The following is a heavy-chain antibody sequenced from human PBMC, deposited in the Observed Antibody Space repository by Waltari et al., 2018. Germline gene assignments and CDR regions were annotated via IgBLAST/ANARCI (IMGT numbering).Heavy chain of an antibody. J-gene: IGHJ4*02. CDR3: ARDLVLGSGSNDY. CDR1: GFTFSSHW. D-gene: IGHD3-10*01. CDR2: ITTDGSGA. Sequence: EVQLVESGGGLVQPGGSLRLSCAASGFTFSSHWMHWVRQAPWKGLVGVSRITTDGSGANYADSVKGRFTISRDNAKNTLYLQMNSLRVEDTAVYFCARDLVLGSGSNDYWGLGTLVTVSS. V-gene: IGHV3-74*01.